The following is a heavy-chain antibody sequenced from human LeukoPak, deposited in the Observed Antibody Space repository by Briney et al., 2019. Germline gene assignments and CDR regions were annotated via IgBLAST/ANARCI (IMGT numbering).Heavy chain of an antibody. D-gene: IGHD6-13*01. CDR1: GGSISSSSYY. CDR2: IYYSGST. Sequence: SQTLSLTCTVSGGSISSSSYYWGWIRQPPGKGLEWIGSIYYSGSTYYNPSLKSRVTISVDTSKNQFSLKLSSVTAADTAVYYCARLRGAAGFDYWGQGTLVTVSS. V-gene: IGHV4-39*07. J-gene: IGHJ4*02. CDR3: ARLRGAAGFDY.